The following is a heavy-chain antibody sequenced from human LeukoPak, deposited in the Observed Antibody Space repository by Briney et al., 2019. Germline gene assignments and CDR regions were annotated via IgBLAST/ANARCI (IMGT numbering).Heavy chain of an antibody. D-gene: IGHD4-17*01. CDR1: GFTFSSYA. CDR3: ARGSSVFGDYVHYFDC. CDR2: ISYDGSNK. J-gene: IGHJ4*02. Sequence: GRSLRLSCAASGFTFSSYAMHWVRQAPGKGLEWVAVISYDGSNKYYADSVKGRFTISRDNSKNTLYLQMNSLRAEDTAVYYCARGSSVFGDYVHYFDCWGQGTLVTIFS. V-gene: IGHV3-30-3*01.